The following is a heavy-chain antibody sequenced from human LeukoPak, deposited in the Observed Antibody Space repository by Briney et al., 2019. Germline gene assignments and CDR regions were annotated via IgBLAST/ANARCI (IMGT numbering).Heavy chain of an antibody. D-gene: IGHD4-11*01. J-gene: IGHJ6*04. CDR2: ISWNSGSI. CDR1: GFTFDDYA. CDR3: AKDRAVTTLRGGGLDV. V-gene: IGHV3-9*01. Sequence: GRSLRLSCXASGFTFDDYAMHWVRHAPGKGLEWVSGISWNSGSIGYADSVKGRFTISRDNAKNSLYLQMNSLRAEDTALYYCAKDRAVTTLRGGGLDVWGKGTTVTVSS.